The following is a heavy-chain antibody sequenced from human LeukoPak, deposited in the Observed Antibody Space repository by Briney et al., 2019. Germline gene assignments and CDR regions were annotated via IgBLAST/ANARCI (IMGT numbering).Heavy chain of an antibody. CDR2: IVPADSST. J-gene: IGHJ3*02. Sequence: GEPLKISCKASGYSFTTYWIGGVRQIHGKGLEWMRIIVPADSSTRYSPTFHGQLSVSADKSMTTAYLRGSSLKASDTAMYFCARWVTADRGKKEPFDIWGQGTMVTVSS. CDR3: ARWVTADRGKKEPFDI. CDR1: GYSFTTYW. V-gene: IGHV5-51*01. D-gene: IGHD2-21*02.